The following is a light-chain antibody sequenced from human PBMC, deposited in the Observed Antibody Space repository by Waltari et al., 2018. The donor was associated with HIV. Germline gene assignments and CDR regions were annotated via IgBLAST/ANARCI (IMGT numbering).Light chain of an antibody. Sequence: DIQMTQSPSSLPASVGDRVTISCRASQTINTFFNWYQKKPGKAPKLLIYGASNLPSGVPSRFSCSGSGTYFTLTINSLQAEDFATYYCQQTYNSPKTFGPGTKV. J-gene: IGKJ1*01. CDR3: QQTYNSPKT. V-gene: IGKV1-39*01. CDR2: GAS. CDR1: QTINTF.